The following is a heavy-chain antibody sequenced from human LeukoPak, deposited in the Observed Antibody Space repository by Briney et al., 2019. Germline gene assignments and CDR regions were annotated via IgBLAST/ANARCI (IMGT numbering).Heavy chain of an antibody. Sequence: GGSLRLSCAASGFTFDDYAMHWVRQAPGKGLEWVSGISWNSGSIGYADSVKGRFTISRDNDKKSLYLQMNSLRAEDTALYYCATVNIGIAAAGPFDYWGQGTLVTVSS. V-gene: IGHV3-9*01. CDR1: GFTFDDYA. J-gene: IGHJ4*02. CDR2: ISWNSGSI. D-gene: IGHD6-13*01. CDR3: ATVNIGIAAAGPFDY.